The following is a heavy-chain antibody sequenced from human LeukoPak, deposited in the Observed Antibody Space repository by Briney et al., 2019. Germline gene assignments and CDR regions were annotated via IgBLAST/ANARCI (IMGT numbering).Heavy chain of an antibody. CDR1: GYTFTSYG. J-gene: IGHJ4*02. D-gene: IGHD2-2*01. CDR3: ARAYGRSSTSWKFDY. CDR2: ISAYNGNT. Sequence: ASVKVSCKASGYTFTSYGISWVRQAPGQGLEWMGWISAYNGNTNYAQKLQGRVTMTTDTSTSTAYMELRSLRSDDTAVYYCARAYGRSSTSWKFDYWDQGTLVTVSS. V-gene: IGHV1-18*04.